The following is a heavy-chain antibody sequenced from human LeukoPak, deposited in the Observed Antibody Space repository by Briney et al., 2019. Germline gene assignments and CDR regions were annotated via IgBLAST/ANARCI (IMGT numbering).Heavy chain of an antibody. J-gene: IGHJ3*02. CDR2: ISSSSSYI. V-gene: IGHV3-21*01. CDR3: ARVVALDDAFDI. CDR1: GFTFSSYS. Sequence: GGSLRLSCAASGFTFSSYSMNWVRQAPGKGLEWVSSISSSSSYIYYADSVKGRSTISRDNAKNSLYLQMNSLRAEDTAVYYCARVVALDDAFDIWGQGTMVTVSS. D-gene: IGHD2-15*01.